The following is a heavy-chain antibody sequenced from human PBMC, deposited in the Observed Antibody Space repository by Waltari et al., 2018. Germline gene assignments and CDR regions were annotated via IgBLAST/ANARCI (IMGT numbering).Heavy chain of an antibody. CDR2: IRGKSDGGTT. CDR1: GFGFCHAW. V-gene: IGHV3-15*01. Sequence: EVQLVESGGGLVKPGGSLRLSCAASGFGFCHAWMSWVRQAPGKGLEWVGRIRGKSDGGTTEYAVPVKGRFAISRDDSKNTVFLQMNTLRTEDTAIYYCTAVNYWGQGTLVTVSS. J-gene: IGHJ4*02. CDR3: TAVNY.